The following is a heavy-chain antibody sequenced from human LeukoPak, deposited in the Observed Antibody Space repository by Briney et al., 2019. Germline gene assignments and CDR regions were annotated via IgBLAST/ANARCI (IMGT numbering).Heavy chain of an antibody. D-gene: IGHD2-2*01. CDR2: IKQDGSEK. CDR3: VRGPYCSSTSCYGGAFDI. Sequence: PGGSLRLSCAASGFTFSSYWMSWVRQAPGKGLEWVANIKQDGSEKYYVDSVKGRFTISRDNAKNSLYLQMNSLRAEDTAVYYCVRGPYCSSTSCYGGAFDIWGQGTMVTVSS. CDR1: GFTFSSYW. V-gene: IGHV3-7*01. J-gene: IGHJ3*02.